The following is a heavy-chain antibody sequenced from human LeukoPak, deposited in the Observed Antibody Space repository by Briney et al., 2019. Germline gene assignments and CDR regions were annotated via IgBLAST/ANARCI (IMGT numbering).Heavy chain of an antibody. Sequence: GASVKVSRKASGYTFTSYYKHWVRQAPGQGLEWMGLINPSGGSTNYAQKFQGRVTMTRDTSTSTVYMELSSLRSDDTAVYYCGRVLNGYNIRDYFDYWGQGTLVTVSS. J-gene: IGHJ4*02. CDR1: GYTFTSYY. CDR2: INPSGGST. V-gene: IGHV1-46*01. CDR3: GRVLNGYNIRDYFDY. D-gene: IGHD5-24*01.